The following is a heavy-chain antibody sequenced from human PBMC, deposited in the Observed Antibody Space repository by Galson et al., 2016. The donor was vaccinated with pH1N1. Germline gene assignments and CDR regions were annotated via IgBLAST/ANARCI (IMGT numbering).Heavy chain of an antibody. CDR3: AKNGTSIFGVITSPGHNYDVDV. Sequence: SLRLSCAASGFIFRNYAMSWVRQAPGKGLEWVSAISARGTITYYADSVKGRCTISRDNSGNTLYLQMNSLRAEDTAAYYCAKNGTSIFGVITSPGHNYDVDVWAKGLRSSSP. V-gene: IGHV3-23*01. J-gene: IGHJ6*03. CDR1: GFIFRNYA. D-gene: IGHD3-3*01. CDR2: ISARGTIT.